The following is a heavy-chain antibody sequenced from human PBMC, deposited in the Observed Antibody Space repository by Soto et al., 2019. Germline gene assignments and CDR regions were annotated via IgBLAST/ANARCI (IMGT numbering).Heavy chain of an antibody. CDR3: ARDYARGWCQF. V-gene: IGHV3-30*03. Sequence: GSLRLSCTASGFSFSNSGIQWVRQTPGKGLEWVALISFDGDKYYVDSVKGRFTISRDNPTNTAYLQMNRLRPEDTGVYYCARDYARGWCQFWGQGTLVTVSS. J-gene: IGHJ4*02. CDR2: ISFDGDK. CDR1: GFSFSNSG. D-gene: IGHD2-8*02.